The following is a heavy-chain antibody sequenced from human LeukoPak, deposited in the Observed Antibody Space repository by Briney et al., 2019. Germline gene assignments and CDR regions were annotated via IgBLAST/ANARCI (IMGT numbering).Heavy chain of an antibody. J-gene: IGHJ6*02. CDR3: AKAHGSGSSYYYYYGMDV. CDR1: GFTFSTYA. D-gene: IGHD3-10*01. Sequence: GGSLRLSCAASGFTFSTYAMSWVRHAPGKALEWVSAISGSGGSTYYADSVKGRFTISRDNSKNTLYLQMNSLRGDDTAVYYCAKAHGSGSSYYYYYGMDVWGQGTTVTVSS. CDR2: ISGSGGST. V-gene: IGHV3-23*01.